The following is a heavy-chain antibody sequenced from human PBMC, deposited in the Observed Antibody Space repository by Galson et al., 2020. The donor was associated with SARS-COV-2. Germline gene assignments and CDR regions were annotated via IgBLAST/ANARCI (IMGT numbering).Heavy chain of an antibody. CDR1: GFMVSNNY. J-gene: IGHJ6*02. D-gene: IGHD2-15*01. Sequence: GGSLRLSCAASGFMVSNNYMTWVRQTPGKGLEWVALIFSDDRTYYADSVKGRFSVSRDTSKNTLSLQMNSLRAEDTGVYFCTRAPLLCSGKVCYWERFYYYGMDVWGQGTTVTVSS. CDR3: TRAPLLCSGKVCYWERFYYYGMDV. CDR2: IFSDDRT. V-gene: IGHV3-66*01.